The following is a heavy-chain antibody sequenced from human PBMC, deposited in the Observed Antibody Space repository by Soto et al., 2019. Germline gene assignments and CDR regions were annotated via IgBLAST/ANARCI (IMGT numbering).Heavy chain of an antibody. CDR2: ISAYNGNT. CDR3: ARDSPPVDY. CDR1: GYTFNNYA. J-gene: IGHJ4*02. V-gene: IGHV1-18*04. Sequence: GASVKVSCKASGYTFNNYAIIWVRQAPGQGLEWMGWISAYNGNTKYAQKLQGRVTMTTDTSTSTAYMELRSLRSDDTAVYYCARDSPPVDYWGQGTLVTVSS.